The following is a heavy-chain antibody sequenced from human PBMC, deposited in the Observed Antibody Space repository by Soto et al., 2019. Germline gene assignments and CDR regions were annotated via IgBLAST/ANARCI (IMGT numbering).Heavy chain of an antibody. CDR3: ARDSRKYTYGGSFDY. D-gene: IGHD1-26*01. CDR1: GDTFSSYA. CDR2: IIPVYGTA. J-gene: IGHJ4*02. Sequence: QAQLVQSGAEVKKPGSSVKVSCKASGDTFSSYALSWVRQAPGQGLEWMGGIIPVYGTANYAQKFQDRVTITADESTSTAYMELSSLRSEDTAVYYCARDSRKYTYGGSFDYWGQGTLVTVSS. V-gene: IGHV1-69*01.